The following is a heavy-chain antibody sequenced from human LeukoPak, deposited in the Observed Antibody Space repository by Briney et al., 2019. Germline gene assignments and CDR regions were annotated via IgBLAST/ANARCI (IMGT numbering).Heavy chain of an antibody. J-gene: IGHJ5*02. CDR1: GYTFTGYY. CDR3: ARGRAYVWGSYRSNWFDP. V-gene: IGHV1-2*02. CDR2: IHPNSGGT. D-gene: IGHD3-16*02. Sequence: GASVKVSCKASGYTFTGYYMHWVRQAPGQGLEWMGWIHPNSGGTNYAQKFQGRVTMTRDTSISTAYMELSRLRSDDTAVYYCARGRAYVWGSYRSNWFDPWGQGTLVTVSS.